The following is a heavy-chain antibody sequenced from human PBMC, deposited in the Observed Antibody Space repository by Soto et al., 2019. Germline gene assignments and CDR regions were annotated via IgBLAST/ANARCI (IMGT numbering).Heavy chain of an antibody. Sequence: GGSLRLSCAASGLTVGDNYMSWVRQAPGMGLEWVSAIYYNGTTYYADSVKGRFTISRDTSKNTLSLQMNSLRAEDTAVYYCASDLVGASDSYGLDVWGQGTPVTVSS. CDR2: IYYNGTT. V-gene: IGHV3-53*01. CDR3: ASDLVGASDSYGLDV. D-gene: IGHD1-26*01. CDR1: GLTVGDNY. J-gene: IGHJ6*02.